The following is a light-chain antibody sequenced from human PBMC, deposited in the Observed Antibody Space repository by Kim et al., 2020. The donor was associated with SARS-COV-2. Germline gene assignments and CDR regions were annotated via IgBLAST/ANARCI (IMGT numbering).Light chain of an antibody. CDR2: GAS. CDR1: QSVSSSY. Sequence: SPGERAALSCRASQSVSSSYLAWYQQKPGQAPRLLIYGASSRATGIPDRFSGSGSGTDFTLTISRLGPEDFAVYYCQQYGSSLFTFGQGTRLGIK. J-gene: IGKJ5*01. V-gene: IGKV3-20*01. CDR3: QQYGSSLFT.